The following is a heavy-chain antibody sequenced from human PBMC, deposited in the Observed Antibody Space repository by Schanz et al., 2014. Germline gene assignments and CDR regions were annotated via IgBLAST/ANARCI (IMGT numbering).Heavy chain of an antibody. V-gene: IGHV3-48*01. D-gene: IGHD1-1*01. CDR1: GFTFSTFA. J-gene: IGHJ4*01. Sequence: EVQVVESGGGLVQPGGSLRLSCSASGFTFSTFAMHWVRQAPGKGLEWISYITYNGGTIYYADSVKGRFTISKDNAKNSLYLEIDGLRAEDTALDDGARDRRNADLGYWRHGTLVTYSP. CDR2: ITYNGGTI. CDR3: ARDRRNADLGY.